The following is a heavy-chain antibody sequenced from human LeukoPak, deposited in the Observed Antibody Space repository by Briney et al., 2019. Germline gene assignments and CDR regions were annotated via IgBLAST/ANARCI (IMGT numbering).Heavy chain of an antibody. CDR3: AKESRSSSGSWFDP. D-gene: IGHD6-6*01. Sequence: SETLSLTCDVSGASMISHYWSWIRRPPGKGLEWIGYIYSSGSTNCNPSLSSRVTISINTSENQFSLKLSSVTAADTAVYYCAKESRSSSGSWFDPWGRGTLVTVSS. J-gene: IGHJ5*02. CDR2: IYSSGST. CDR1: GASMISHY. V-gene: IGHV4-59*11.